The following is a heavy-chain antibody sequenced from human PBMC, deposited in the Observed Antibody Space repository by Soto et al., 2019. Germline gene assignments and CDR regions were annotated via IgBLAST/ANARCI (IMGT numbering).Heavy chain of an antibody. J-gene: IGHJ4*02. CDR2: MSGIGDST. CDR1: GFTFTSYA. D-gene: IGHD4-17*01. CDR3: AKGGYGDYSFDF. V-gene: IGHV3-23*01. Sequence: EVQLSESGGGLVQPGGSLRLSCAASGFTFTSYALNWVRQAPGKGLEWVSGMSGIGDSTYNADSVKGRFTISRDISKNTLYLQMNNLRAEDTAVYYCAKGGYGDYSFDFWGQGNLVTVSS.